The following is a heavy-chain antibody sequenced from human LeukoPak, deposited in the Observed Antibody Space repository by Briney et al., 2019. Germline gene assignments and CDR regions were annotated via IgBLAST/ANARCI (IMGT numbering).Heavy chain of an antibody. Sequence: SETLSLTCTVSGCSISSYYWSWIRQPPGKGLEWIGYIYTRGSTNYNPALKSRVTISVDTSKNQSSLKLSSVTAADTAVYYCARGLRFFLGYWGQGTLVTVSS. D-gene: IGHD3-3*01. CDR1: GCSISSYY. CDR2: IYTRGST. CDR3: ARGLRFFLGY. J-gene: IGHJ4*02. V-gene: IGHV4-4*09.